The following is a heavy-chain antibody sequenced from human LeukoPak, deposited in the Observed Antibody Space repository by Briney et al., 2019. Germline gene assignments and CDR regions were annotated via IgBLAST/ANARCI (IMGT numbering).Heavy chain of an antibody. D-gene: IGHD4-23*01. CDR2: IKQDGSEK. CDR1: GFTFSSYA. V-gene: IGHV3-7*01. J-gene: IGHJ4*02. Sequence: PGGSLRLSCAASGFTFSSYAMIWVRQAPGKGLEWVANIKQDGSEKYYVDSVKGRFTISRDNAKNSLYLQMNSLRAEDTAVYYCARLQWSFDNWGQGALVTVSS. CDR3: ARLQWSFDN.